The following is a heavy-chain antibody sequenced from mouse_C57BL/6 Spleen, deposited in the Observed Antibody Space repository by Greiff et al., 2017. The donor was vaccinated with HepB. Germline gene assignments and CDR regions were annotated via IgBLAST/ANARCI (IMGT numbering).Heavy chain of an antibody. V-gene: IGHV1-54*01. CDR2: INPGSGGT. CDR3: ARRDYYGSSYYAMDY. Sequence: QVQLQQSGAELVRPGTSVKVSCKASGYAFTNYLIEWVKQRPGQGLEWIGVINPGSGGTNDNEKFKGKATLTADKSSSTAYMQLSSLTSEDSAVYFCARRDYYGSSYYAMDYWGQGTSVTVSS. J-gene: IGHJ4*01. D-gene: IGHD1-1*01. CDR1: GYAFTNYL.